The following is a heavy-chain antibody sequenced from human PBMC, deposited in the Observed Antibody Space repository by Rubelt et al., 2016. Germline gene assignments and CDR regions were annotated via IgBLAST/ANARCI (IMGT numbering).Heavy chain of an antibody. D-gene: IGHD2-2*01. J-gene: IGHJ4*02. Sequence: EVQLVESGGGLVQPGGSLRLSCAASGFTFSSYSMNWVRQAPGTGLEWVSYISSSSSTIYYADSVKGRFTISSDNAKNSLYLQMNSLRDEDTAVYYCATQGYCSSTSCYGAYWGQGTLVTVSS. CDR1: GFTFSSYS. CDR3: ATQGYCSSTSCYGAY. V-gene: IGHV3-48*02. CDR2: ISSSSSTI.